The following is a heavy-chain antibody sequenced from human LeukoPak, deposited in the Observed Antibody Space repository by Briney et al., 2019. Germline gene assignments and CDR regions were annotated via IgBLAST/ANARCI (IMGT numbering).Heavy chain of an antibody. V-gene: IGHV3-30-3*01. D-gene: IGHD1-26*01. CDR2: ISYDGNNK. CDR3: ARDEVGAAL. CDR1: GFTFSSYA. J-gene: IGHJ4*02. Sequence: GGSLRLSCAASGFTFSSYAMHWVRQAPGKGLEWVAVISYDGNNKYYAESVKGRFTISRDNLKNTLYLQMNSLGPEDTAVYYCARDEVGAALWGQGTLVTVSS.